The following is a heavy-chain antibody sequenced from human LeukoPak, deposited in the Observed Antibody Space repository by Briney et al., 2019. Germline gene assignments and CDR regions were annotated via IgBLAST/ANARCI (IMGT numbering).Heavy chain of an antibody. Sequence: GGSLRLSCAASGFTFSNYSMNWIRQAPGKGLEWVSSISGSGEFIYYGDSVKGRVTISRDNGKNSLYLQMNSVRPEDMAVYYCARDDSHGYHFFDSWGRGTLVTVSS. CDR3: ARDDSHGYHFFDS. V-gene: IGHV3-21*01. D-gene: IGHD3-22*01. CDR1: GFTFSNYS. J-gene: IGHJ4*02. CDR2: ISGSGEFI.